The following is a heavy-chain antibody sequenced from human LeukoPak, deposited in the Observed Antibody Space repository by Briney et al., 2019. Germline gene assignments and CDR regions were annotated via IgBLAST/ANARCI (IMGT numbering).Heavy chain of an antibody. CDR2: VGTVGAT. CDR1: GFTFNTSD. J-gene: IGHJ5*02. V-gene: IGHV3-13*01. CDR3: VRGDVGFDP. Sequence: PGGSLRLSCAPSGFTFNTSDMHCVRQATGNGLEWVSGVGTVGATSYLGSVKGRFTISRDNAKNYLYLQMNSLKAGDTAVYYCVRGDVGFDPWGQGTLVTLSS. D-gene: IGHD1-26*01.